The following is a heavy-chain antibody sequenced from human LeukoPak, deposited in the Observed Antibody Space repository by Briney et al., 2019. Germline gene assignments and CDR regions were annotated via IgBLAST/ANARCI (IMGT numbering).Heavy chain of an antibody. CDR3: ARAGYTYGTLYY. V-gene: IGHV3-7*02. J-gene: IGHJ4*02. CDR1: GGAFSTFW. CDR2: VKKDGSGN. D-gene: IGHD5-18*01. Sequence: PAGTLRLSCAASGGAFSTFWNTWVRNPPGKGQEWVGHVKKDGSGNSYVDSVTRRFTISSDYTNNPLYLQMNSSRAEYTAVYYCARAGYTYGTLYYWGQGTLVTVSS.